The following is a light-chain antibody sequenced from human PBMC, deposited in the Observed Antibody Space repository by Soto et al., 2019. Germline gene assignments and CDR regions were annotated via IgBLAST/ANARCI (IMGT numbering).Light chain of an antibody. J-gene: IGKJ1*01. CDR2: AAS. V-gene: IGKV3-20*01. Sequence: VMTQSRATLSVTPGVRAALSYRASQSVSSNLAWYQQKPGQAPRLLIYAASSRATGIPDRFSGSGSGTDFTPTISGLEPEDFAVYYCQHFGNSLWTFGQGAKVDIK. CDR3: QHFGNSLWT. CDR1: QSVSSN.